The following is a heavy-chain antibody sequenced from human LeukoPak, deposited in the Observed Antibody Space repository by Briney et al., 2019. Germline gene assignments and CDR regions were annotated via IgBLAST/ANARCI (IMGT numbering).Heavy chain of an antibody. V-gene: IGHV3-23*01. D-gene: IGHD6-19*01. J-gene: IGHJ4*02. CDR3: AKDHEQWLVAGYFDY. CDR1: GFAFSSYA. Sequence: GGSLRLSCAASGFAFSSYAMSWVRQAPGKGLEWVSAISGSGGSTYYADSVKGRFTISRDNSKNTLYLQMNSLRAEDTAVYYCAKDHEQWLVAGYFDYWGQGTLVTVSS. CDR2: ISGSGGST.